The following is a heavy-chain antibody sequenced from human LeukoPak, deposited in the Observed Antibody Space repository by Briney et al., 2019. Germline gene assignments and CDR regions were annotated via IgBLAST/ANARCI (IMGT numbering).Heavy chain of an antibody. CDR1: GFMFDDYA. Sequence: PGGSLRLSCAAPGFMFDDYAMHWVRQVPGRGLEWVSLISGDGVSSFYADSVRGRFTISRDNNNNSLSLQMHSLTTEDTAFYYCAREQFSHTSNYFDYWGQGTLVTVSS. CDR3: AREQFSHTSNYFDY. J-gene: IGHJ4*02. D-gene: IGHD5-24*01. V-gene: IGHV3-43*02. CDR2: ISGDGVSS.